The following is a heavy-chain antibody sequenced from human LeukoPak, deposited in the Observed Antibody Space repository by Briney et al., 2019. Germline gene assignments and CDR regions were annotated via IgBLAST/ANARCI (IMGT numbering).Heavy chain of an antibody. CDR2: INPNSGGT. J-gene: IGHJ3*02. CDR3: ARRTGFFDAFDI. V-gene: IGHV1-2*02. Sequence: ASVTVSCKASGYTFTGYYMHWVRQAPGQGLEGMGWINPNSGGTNYAQKFQGRVTMTRDTSISTAYMELSRLRSDDTAVYYCARRTGFFDAFDIWGQGTMVTVSS. CDR1: GYTFTGYY. D-gene: IGHD7-27*01.